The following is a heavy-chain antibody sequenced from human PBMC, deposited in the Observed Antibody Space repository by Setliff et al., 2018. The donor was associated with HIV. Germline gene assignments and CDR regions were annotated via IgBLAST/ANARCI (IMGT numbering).Heavy chain of an antibody. J-gene: IGHJ4*02. CDR1: GYTFTSYY. V-gene: IGHV1-2*02. D-gene: IGHD5-18*01. CDR2: IT. Sequence: GASVKVSCKASGYTFTSYYMHWVRQAPGQGLEWMGWITNYAQKFQGRVTMTRDTSISTAYMELSRLRSDDTAVYYCARTLPQYTNLFDYWGQGTLVTVSS. CDR3: ARTLPQYTNLFDY.